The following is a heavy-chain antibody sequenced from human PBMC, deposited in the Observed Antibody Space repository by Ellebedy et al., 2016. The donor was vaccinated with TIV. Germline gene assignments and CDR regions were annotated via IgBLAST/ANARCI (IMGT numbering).Heavy chain of an antibody. Sequence: GESLKISCAASGFTFSSYAMHWVRQAPGKGLEWVAVISYDGSNKYYADSVKGRFTISRDNSKNTLYLQMNSLRAEDTAVYYCARGGVGDYGDYYYYYGMDVWGQGTTVTVSS. CDR3: ARGGVGDYGDYYYYYGMDV. CDR1: GFTFSSYA. CDR2: ISYDGSNK. J-gene: IGHJ6*02. D-gene: IGHD4-17*01. V-gene: IGHV3-30-3*01.